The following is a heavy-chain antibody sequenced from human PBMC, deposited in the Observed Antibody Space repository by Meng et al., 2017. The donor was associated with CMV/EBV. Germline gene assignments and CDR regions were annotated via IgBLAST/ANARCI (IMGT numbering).Heavy chain of an antibody. CDR1: GFTFSSYW. J-gene: IGHJ3*02. V-gene: IGHV3-74*01. CDR2: INSDGSST. Sequence: GESLKISCAASGFTFSSYWMHWVRQAPGKGLVLVSRINSDGSSTSYADSVKGRFTISRDNAKNTLHLQMNSLRAEDTAVYYCARRPGYSSSWSGDAFDIWGQGTMVTVSS. D-gene: IGHD6-13*01. CDR3: ARRPGYSSSWSGDAFDI.